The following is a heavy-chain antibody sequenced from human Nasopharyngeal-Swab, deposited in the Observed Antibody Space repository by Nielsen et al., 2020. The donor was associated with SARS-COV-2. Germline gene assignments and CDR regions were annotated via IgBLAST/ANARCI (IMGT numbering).Heavy chain of an antibody. V-gene: IGHV4-30-2*06. Sequence: LRLSCVVSGGSISSADYSWNWIRQSPGRGLEWIGNIYHSGSTSYNPSPKSRVTISVDRSKSHFSLKMTSVTAADTAVYFCARGKDFGEYYFDYWGQGTLVTVSS. CDR2: IYHSGST. D-gene: IGHD3-10*01. CDR3: ARGKDFGEYYFDY. J-gene: IGHJ4*02. CDR1: GGSISSADYS.